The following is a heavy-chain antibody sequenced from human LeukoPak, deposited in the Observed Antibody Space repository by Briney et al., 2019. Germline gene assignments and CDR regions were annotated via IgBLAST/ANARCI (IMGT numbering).Heavy chain of an antibody. V-gene: IGHV1-18*01. CDR1: GYAFINYG. CDR2: ISPEKGDT. D-gene: IGHD3-22*01. J-gene: IGHJ4*02. CDR3: ARDERYDSSGYPFDY. Sequence: ASVSVSCKASGYAFINYGLVWVRQAPGHGLEWMGWISPEKGDTNYAQNFQDRVTMTTDTSRGTAYMELSRLRSDDTAVYYCARDERYDSSGYPFDYWGQGTLVTVSS.